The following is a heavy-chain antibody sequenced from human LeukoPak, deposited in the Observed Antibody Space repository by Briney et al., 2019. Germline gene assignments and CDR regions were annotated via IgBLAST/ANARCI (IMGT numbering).Heavy chain of an antibody. Sequence: SQTLSLTCAISGDSVSSNSAAWNWIRQSPSRGLEWLGRTYYRSKWYNDYAVSVKSRITINPDTSKNHLSLQLNSVTPEDTAVYYCAKDQYYDSRSSGAFDIWGQGTMVTVSS. V-gene: IGHV6-1*01. D-gene: IGHD3-22*01. CDR1: GDSVSSNSAA. CDR3: AKDQYYDSRSSGAFDI. CDR2: TYYRSKWYN. J-gene: IGHJ3*02.